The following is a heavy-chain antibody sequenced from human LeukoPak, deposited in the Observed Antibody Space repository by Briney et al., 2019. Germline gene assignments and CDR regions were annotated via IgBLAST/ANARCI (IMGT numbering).Heavy chain of an antibody. V-gene: IGHV3-30*04. CDR3: ARTLYGSGSYYRN. D-gene: IGHD3-10*01. Sequence: GGSLRLSCAASGFTFSSYAMHWVRQAPGKGLEWVAVISYDGSNKHYADSVKGRFTISRDNAKNSLYLQMNSLRAEDTAVYYCARTLYGSGSYYRNWGQGTLVTVSS. CDR2: ISYDGSNK. J-gene: IGHJ4*02. CDR1: GFTFSSYA.